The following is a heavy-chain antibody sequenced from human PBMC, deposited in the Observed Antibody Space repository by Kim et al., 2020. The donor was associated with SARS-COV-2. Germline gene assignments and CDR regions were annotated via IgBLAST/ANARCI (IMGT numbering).Heavy chain of an antibody. J-gene: IGHJ4*01. CDR2: ISSTSDYI. CDR3: ARARWTPNYYFDY. D-gene: IGHD2-15*01. CDR1: GFTFSRNN. Sequence: GGSLRLSCAASGFTFSRNNINWVRQAPGKGLEWVSSISSTSDYIYYADSVKGRFTISRDNAKNSLYLQMNSLIAEDTAVYYCARARWTPNYYFDYWGHGTLVTVSS. V-gene: IGHV3-21*01.